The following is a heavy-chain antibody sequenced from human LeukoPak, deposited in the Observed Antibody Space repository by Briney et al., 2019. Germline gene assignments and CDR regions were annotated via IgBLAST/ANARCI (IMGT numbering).Heavy chain of an antibody. D-gene: IGHD3-10*01. Sequence: PGGSLRLSCAASGFIFSNYRMNWVRQAPGKGLEWVSSISSSSSYIYYADSVKGRFTISRDNAKNSLYLQMNSLRAEDTAVYYCARETMVRGVLNWFDPWGQGTLVTVSS. CDR2: ISSSSSYI. CDR3: ARETMVRGVLNWFDP. CDR1: GFIFSNYR. J-gene: IGHJ5*02. V-gene: IGHV3-21*01.